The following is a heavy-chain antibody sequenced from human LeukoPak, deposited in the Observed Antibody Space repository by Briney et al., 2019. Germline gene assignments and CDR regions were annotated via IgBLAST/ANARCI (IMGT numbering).Heavy chain of an antibody. D-gene: IGHD6-13*01. CDR2: INSDGSST. CDR3: ARDPKAAAGQVVDC. J-gene: IGHJ4*02. V-gene: IGHV3-74*01. Sequence: PGGSLRLSCAASGFTFSDSWMHWVRQDPGKGLVWVSRINSDGSSTSYADSVKGRFTISRDNAKNTLYLQMNSLRAEDTAVYYCARDPKAAAGQVVDCWGQGTLVTVYS. CDR1: GFTFSDSW.